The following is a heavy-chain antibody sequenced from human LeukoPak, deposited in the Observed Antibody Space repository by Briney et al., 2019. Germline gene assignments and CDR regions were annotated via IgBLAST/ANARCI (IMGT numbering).Heavy chain of an antibody. D-gene: IGHD6-13*01. CDR3: ARGAATGPTLGFDY. J-gene: IGHJ4*02. CDR1: GFSVTNNY. CDR2: MYTGGTP. V-gene: IGHV3-53*01. Sequence: TGGSLRLSCAASGFSVTNNYITWVRQAPGKGLEWASVMYTGGTPYYADSVKGRFTISRDISKNTLYLQMTSLRAEDTAVYYCARGAATGPTLGFDYWGQGTLVTVSS.